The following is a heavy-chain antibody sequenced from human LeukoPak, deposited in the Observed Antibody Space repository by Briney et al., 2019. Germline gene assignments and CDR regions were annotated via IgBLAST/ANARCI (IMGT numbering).Heavy chain of an antibody. CDR3: ATDRSWFDP. CDR1: GGSISSYY. J-gene: IGHJ5*02. CDR2: ISTSGST. Sequence: PSETLSLTCTVSGGSISSYYWSWIRQPAGKGLEWIGRISTSGSTNYNLSLKSRVTMSVDTSKNQFSLKLYSVTAADTAIYYCATDRSWFDPWGQGTLVTVSS. V-gene: IGHV4-4*07.